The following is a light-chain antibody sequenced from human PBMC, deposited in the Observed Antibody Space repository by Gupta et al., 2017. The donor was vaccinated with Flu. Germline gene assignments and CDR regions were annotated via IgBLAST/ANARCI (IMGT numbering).Light chain of an antibody. V-gene: IGKV1-16*02. CDR3: QDYSSYPIT. CDR2: AAS. Sequence: PYSVSASVGDRGTITCRASHDIKYYVGWFQQSPGKAPKSLIYAASSLQSGVPSKFRGSGFGTDFTLTIRRLQPDDFATHYCQDYSSYPITVGGGTKVESK. CDR1: HDIKYY. J-gene: IGKJ4*01.